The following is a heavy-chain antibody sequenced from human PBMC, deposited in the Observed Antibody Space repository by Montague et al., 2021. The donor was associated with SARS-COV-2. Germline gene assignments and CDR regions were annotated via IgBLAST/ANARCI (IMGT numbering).Heavy chain of an antibody. CDR2: INHRGST. Sequence: SDTVSLTSAVYDGSFSDYSWTWIRQPPGKGLEWIGEINHRGSTHXNPSLKSRVTISVATSKNQFSLKMASVTAADTAVYYCARGRQHINMVVVVVTGGEYYFDFWGQGTLAAVSS. D-gene: IGHD3-22*01. CDR1: DGSFSDYS. CDR3: ARGRQHINMVVVVVTGGEYYFDF. V-gene: IGHV4-34*01. J-gene: IGHJ4*02.